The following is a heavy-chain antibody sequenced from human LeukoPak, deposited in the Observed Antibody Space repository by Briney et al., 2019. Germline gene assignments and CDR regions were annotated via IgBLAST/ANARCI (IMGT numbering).Heavy chain of an antibody. CDR1: GFTFSSHG. Sequence: PGGSLRLSCGASGFTFSSHGMNWVRQAPGKGLEWVSYISSSGSTIYYADSVKGRFTISRDNAKNSLYLQMNSLRAEDTAVYYCAKEGGYYDSSGYYVHWGQGTLVTVSS. D-gene: IGHD3-22*01. CDR3: AKEGGYYDSSGYYVH. CDR2: ISSSGSTI. V-gene: IGHV3-48*04. J-gene: IGHJ4*02.